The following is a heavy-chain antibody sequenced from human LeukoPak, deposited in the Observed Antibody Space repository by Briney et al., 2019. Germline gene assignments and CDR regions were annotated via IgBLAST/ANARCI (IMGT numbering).Heavy chain of an antibody. V-gene: IGHV3-7*01. J-gene: IGHJ4*02. Sequence: GGSLRLSCAASGFSFSSYWMSWVRQAPGKGLEWVANIKQDGSEKYYVDSVKGRFTISRDNVKNSLYLQMNSLRVEDTAVYYCARGGKFYYDSSGYPGDYWGQGTLGTVSS. D-gene: IGHD3-22*01. CDR2: IKQDGSEK. CDR1: GFSFSSYW. CDR3: ARGGKFYYDSSGYPGDY.